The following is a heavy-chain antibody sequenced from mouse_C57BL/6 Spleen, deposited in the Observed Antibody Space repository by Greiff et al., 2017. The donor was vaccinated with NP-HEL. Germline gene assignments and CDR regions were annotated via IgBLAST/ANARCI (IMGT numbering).Heavy chain of an antibody. J-gene: IGHJ1*03. CDR1: GFTFSDAW. V-gene: IGHV6-6*01. CDR3: TRTELGPWYFDV. Sequence: EVHLVESGGGLVQPGGSMKLSCAASGFTFSDAWMDWVRQSPEKGLEWVAEIRHKANNHATYYAESVKGRFTISRDDSKSSVYLQMNSLRAEDTGIYYCTRTELGPWYFDVWGTGTTVTVSS. D-gene: IGHD4-1*01. CDR2: IRHKANNHAT.